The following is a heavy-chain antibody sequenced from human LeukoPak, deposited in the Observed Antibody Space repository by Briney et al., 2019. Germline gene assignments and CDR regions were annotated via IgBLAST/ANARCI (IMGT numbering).Heavy chain of an antibody. V-gene: IGHV3-23*01. CDR1: GFTFSSYA. J-gene: IGHJ6*02. D-gene: IGHD6-13*01. CDR3: AKGAGSSSWYYYYGMDV. Sequence: GGSLRLSCAASGFTFSSYAMSWVRQAPGKGLEWVSAISGSGGSTYYADSVKGRFTISRDNSKKTLYLQMNSLRAEDTAVYYCAKGAGSSSWYYYYGMDVWGQGTTVTVSS. CDR2: ISGSGGST.